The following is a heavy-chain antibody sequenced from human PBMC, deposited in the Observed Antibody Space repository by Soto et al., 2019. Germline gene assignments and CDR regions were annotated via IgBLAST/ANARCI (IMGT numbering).Heavy chain of an antibody. Sequence: GASVKVSCKVSGYTITTYGISWVRQAPGQGLEWMGWISTSNGNTKNAEKIQGRVTMTTDTSTSTAYMELTSLRSDDTAVYYCARNGYCSSTSCYHWFDPWGQGTLVTVSS. J-gene: IGHJ5*02. CDR2: ISTSNGNT. D-gene: IGHD2-2*01. CDR3: ARNGYCSSTSCYHWFDP. V-gene: IGHV1-18*04. CDR1: GYTITTYG.